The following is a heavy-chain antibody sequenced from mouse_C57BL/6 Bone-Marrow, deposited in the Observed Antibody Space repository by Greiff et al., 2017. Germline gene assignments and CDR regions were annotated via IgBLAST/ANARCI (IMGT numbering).Heavy chain of an antibody. J-gene: IGHJ4*01. CDR2: ISYSGST. V-gene: IGHV3-8*01. Sequence: VQLKESGPGLAKPSQTLSLTCSVTGYSITSDYWNWIRTFPGNKLEYMGYISYSGSTYYNPSLKSRISITRDTSKNQYYLQLNSVTTEDTATYYCARYYYAMDYWGQGTSVTVSS. CDR1: GYSITSDY. CDR3: ARYYYAMDY.